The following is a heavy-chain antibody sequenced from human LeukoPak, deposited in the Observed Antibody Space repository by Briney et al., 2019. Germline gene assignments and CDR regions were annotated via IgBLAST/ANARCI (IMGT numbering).Heavy chain of an antibody. V-gene: IGHV3-30*02. J-gene: IGHJ6*03. Sequence: GGSLRLSCAASGLTFSSYAMSWVRQAPGKGLEWVAFIRNDGAKTYYADSAKGRFTISRDNSRNTLYLQMNSLTAEDTAVFYCAKDGVILAPGVYWYMDVWGRGTTVTVSS. D-gene: IGHD3-16*02. CDR3: AKDGVILAPGVYWYMDV. CDR1: GLTFSSYA. CDR2: IRNDGAKT.